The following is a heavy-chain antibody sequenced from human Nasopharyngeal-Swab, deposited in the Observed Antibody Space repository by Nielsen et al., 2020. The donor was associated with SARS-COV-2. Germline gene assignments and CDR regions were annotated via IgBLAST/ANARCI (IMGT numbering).Heavy chain of an antibody. CDR1: GGTFSSYA. Sequence: ASVKVSCKASGGTFSSYAISWVRQAPGQGLEWMGWNSANNGNTNYAQKLQGRVTMTTDTSTSTVYMELSSLRSEDTAVYYCARDRVNTVTTVEPPFWKGYYYYGMDVWGQGTTVTVSS. V-gene: IGHV1-18*01. CDR2: NSANNGNT. CDR3: ARDRVNTVTTVEPPFWKGYYYYGMDV. D-gene: IGHD4-17*01. J-gene: IGHJ6*02.